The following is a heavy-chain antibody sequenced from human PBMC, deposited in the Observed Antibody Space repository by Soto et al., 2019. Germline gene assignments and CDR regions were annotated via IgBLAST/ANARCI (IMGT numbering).Heavy chain of an antibody. Sequence: QLQLQESGSGLVKPSQTLSLTCAVSGGSISSGGYSWSWIRQPPGKGLEWIGYIYHIVTYYNPSLKRRVTISVARSKNQSSLKLSSVTAADTAVYYCARGRPFDYWGQGTLVTVSS. CDR3: ARGRPFDY. CDR2: IYHIVT. V-gene: IGHV4-30-2*01. J-gene: IGHJ4*02. CDR1: GGSISSGGYS.